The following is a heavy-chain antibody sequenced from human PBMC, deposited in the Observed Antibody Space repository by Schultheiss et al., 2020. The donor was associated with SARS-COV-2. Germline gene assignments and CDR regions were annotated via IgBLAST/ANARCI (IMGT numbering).Heavy chain of an antibody. J-gene: IGHJ4*02. D-gene: IGHD5-24*01. CDR2: ISWDGGST. CDR1: GFTFDDYA. Sequence: GESLKISCAASGFTFDDYAMHWVRQAPGKGLEWVSLISWDGGSTYYADSVKGRFTISRDNFRNTLYLQMNSLRAEDTAVYYCAKDGYNIIPFDYWGQGTQVTVSS. CDR3: AKDGYNIIPFDY. V-gene: IGHV3-43D*04.